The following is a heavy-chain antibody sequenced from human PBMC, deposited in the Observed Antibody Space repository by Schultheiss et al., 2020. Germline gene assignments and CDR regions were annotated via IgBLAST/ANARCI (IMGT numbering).Heavy chain of an antibody. Sequence: SLKISCAASGFTFDDYAMHWVRQAPGKGLEWVSGISWNSGSIGYADSVKGRITISRDNAKNSLYLQLNSLRAEDTALYYCAKDHETFQWLLDYWGQGTLVTVSS. D-gene: IGHD6-19*01. J-gene: IGHJ4*02. CDR3: AKDHETFQWLLDY. CDR1: GFTFDDYA. V-gene: IGHV3-9*01. CDR2: ISWNSGSI.